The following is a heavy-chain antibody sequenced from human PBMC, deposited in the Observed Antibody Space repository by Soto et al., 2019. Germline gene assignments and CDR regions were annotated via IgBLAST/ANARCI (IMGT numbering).Heavy chain of an antibody. CDR3: ARARDPRDPAAPYYYYMDV. CDR2: INHSGST. Sequence: SETLSLTCAVYGGSFSGYYWSWIRQPPGKGLEWIGEINHSGSTNYNPSLKSRVTISVDTSKNQFSLKLSSVTAADTAVYYCARARDPRDPAAPYYYYMDVWGKGTTVTVSS. V-gene: IGHV4-34*01. J-gene: IGHJ6*03. D-gene: IGHD2-2*01. CDR1: GGSFSGYY.